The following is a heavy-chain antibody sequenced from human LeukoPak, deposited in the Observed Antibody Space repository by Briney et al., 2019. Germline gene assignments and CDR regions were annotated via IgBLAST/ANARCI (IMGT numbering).Heavy chain of an antibody. CDR3: ARDHIAGYFDY. J-gene: IGHJ4*02. CDR1: GGSFSGYY. Sequence: PSETLSLTCAVYGGSFSGYYWSWIRQPPGKGLEWIGEINHSGSTNYNPSLKSRVTISVDTSKNQFSLKLSSVTAADTAVYYCARDHIAGYFDYWGQGTLVTVSP. D-gene: IGHD6-13*01. CDR2: INHSGST. V-gene: IGHV4-34*01.